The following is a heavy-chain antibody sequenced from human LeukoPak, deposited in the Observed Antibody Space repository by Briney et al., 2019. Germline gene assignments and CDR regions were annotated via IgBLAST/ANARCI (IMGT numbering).Heavy chain of an antibody. CDR2: ISYDGSNK. CDR1: GFTFSSYA. J-gene: IGHJ3*02. D-gene: IGHD1-14*01. V-gene: IGHV3-30-3*01. Sequence: PGRSLRLSCAASGFTFSSYAMHWVRQAPGKGLEWVAVISYDGSNKYYADSVKGRFTISRDNSKNTLYLQMNSLRAEDTAVYYCARSTGLSPGADDAFDIWGQGTMVTVSS. CDR3: ARSTGLSPGADDAFDI.